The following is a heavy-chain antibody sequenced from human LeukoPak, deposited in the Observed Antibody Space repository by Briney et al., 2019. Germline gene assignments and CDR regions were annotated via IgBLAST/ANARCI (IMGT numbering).Heavy chain of an antibody. J-gene: IGHJ6*02. CDR2: IYYSGST. CDR1: GGSISRGDYY. V-gene: IGHV4-30-4*01. D-gene: IGHD6-25*01. Sequence: SETLSLTCTVSGGSISRGDYYWSWIRQPPGKGLEWIGYIYYSGSTYYNPSLKSRVTISVDTSKNQFSLKLSSVTAADTAVYYCARQRSIAADYYYYGMDVWGQGATVTVSS. CDR3: ARQRSIAADYYYYGMDV.